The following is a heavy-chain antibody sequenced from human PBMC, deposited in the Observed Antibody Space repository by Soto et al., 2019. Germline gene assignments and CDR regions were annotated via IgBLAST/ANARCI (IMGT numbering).Heavy chain of an antibody. CDR2: INHSGST. Sequence: QVQLQQWGAGLLKPSETLSLTCAVYGGSFSGYYWSWIRQPPGKGLEWIGEINHSGSTNYNPSLKSRVTISVDTSKNQFSLKLSSVTAADTAVYYCASRSKNDLSDMDVWGQGTTVTVS. CDR1: GGSFSGYY. V-gene: IGHV4-34*01. D-gene: IGHD3-3*01. J-gene: IGHJ6*02. CDR3: ASRSKNDLSDMDV.